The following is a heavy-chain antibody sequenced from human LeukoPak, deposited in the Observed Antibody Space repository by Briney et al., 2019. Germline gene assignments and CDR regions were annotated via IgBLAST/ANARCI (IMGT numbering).Heavy chain of an antibody. CDR2: IYYSGST. D-gene: IGHD5-12*01. Sequence: SETLSLTCTVSGGSISSSSYYWGWIRQPPGKGLEWIGSIYYSGSTYYNPSLKSRVTISVDTSKNQFSLKLSSVTAADTAVYYCARRKARQVRLWGQGTLVTVSS. V-gene: IGHV4-39*01. J-gene: IGHJ4*02. CDR1: GGSISSSSYY. CDR3: ARRKARQVRL.